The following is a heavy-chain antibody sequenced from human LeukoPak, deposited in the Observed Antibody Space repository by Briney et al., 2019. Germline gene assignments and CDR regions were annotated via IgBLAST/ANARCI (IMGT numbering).Heavy chain of an antibody. CDR1: GDSVSSNSAA. V-gene: IGHV6-1*01. Sequence: SQTLSLTCAISGDSVSSNSAAWNWIRQSPSRGLEWLGRTYYRSKWYNDYAVSVKSRITLNPDTSKNQFSLQLNSVTPEDTAVYYCARELKLLWFGELLPNFDYWGQGTLVTVSS. J-gene: IGHJ4*02. CDR2: TYYRSKWYN. D-gene: IGHD3-10*01. CDR3: ARELKLLWFGELLPNFDY.